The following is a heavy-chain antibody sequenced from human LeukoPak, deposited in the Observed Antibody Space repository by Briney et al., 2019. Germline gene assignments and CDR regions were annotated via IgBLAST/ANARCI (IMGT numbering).Heavy chain of an antibody. CDR1: GFTFSSYA. Sequence: GGSLRLSCAASGFTFSSYAMSWVRQAPGKGLEWVSAISDSGGSTYYADSVKGRFTISRDNSKNTLYLQMNSLSAEDAAVYYCVKDDGWVQYANWGQGTLVTVSS. J-gene: IGHJ4*02. CDR2: ISDSGGST. V-gene: IGHV3-23*01. CDR3: VKDDGWVQYAN. D-gene: IGHD5-24*01.